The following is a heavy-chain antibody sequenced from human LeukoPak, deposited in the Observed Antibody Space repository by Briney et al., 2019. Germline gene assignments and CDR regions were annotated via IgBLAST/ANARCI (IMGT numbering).Heavy chain of an antibody. CDR1: GFTFSTYA. Sequence: PGGSLRLSCAASGFTFSTYAMSWVRQAPGKGLEWVSALSGSGGTTYYADSVKGRFTISRDNSRNTLYLQMNSLRAEDTAVYYCAKTSRLHYYDNSGYNWGQGTLVTVSS. J-gene: IGHJ4*02. V-gene: IGHV3-23*01. CDR2: LSGSGGTT. CDR3: AKTSRLHYYDNSGYN. D-gene: IGHD3-22*01.